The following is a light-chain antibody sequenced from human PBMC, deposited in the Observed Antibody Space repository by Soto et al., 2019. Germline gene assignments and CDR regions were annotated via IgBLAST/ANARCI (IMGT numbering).Light chain of an antibody. CDR1: SSDVGGYNY. J-gene: IGLJ2*01. CDR3: SSYTSSSTVV. Sequence: QSALTQPASVSGSPGQSITISCTGTSSDVGGYNYVSWYQQHPGKAPKLMIYDVSNRPSGVSNRFSGSKSGNTASLTISGLQAADEADYYCSSYTSSSTVVFGGGPKLPS. V-gene: IGLV2-14*01. CDR2: DVS.